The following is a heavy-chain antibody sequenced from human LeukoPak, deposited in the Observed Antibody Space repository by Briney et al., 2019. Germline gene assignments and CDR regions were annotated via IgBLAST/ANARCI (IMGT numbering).Heavy chain of an antibody. CDR1: GSTFAAFG. D-gene: IGHD3-3*01. J-gene: IGHJ6*03. V-gene: IGHV3-20*04. Sequence: PGGSLRLSCAASGSTFAAFGMGWVRQAAGKGRGWVSGINWNGGSTGYADSVKGRFTISRDNAKNSLYLQMNSLRAEDTALYYCARDTISYMDVWGKGTTVTVSS. CDR2: INWNGGST. CDR3: ARDTISYMDV.